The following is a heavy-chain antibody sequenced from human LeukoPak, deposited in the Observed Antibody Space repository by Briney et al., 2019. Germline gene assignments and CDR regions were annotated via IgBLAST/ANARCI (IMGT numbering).Heavy chain of an antibody. V-gene: IGHV3-23*01. CDR3: AKCFSAGTGSCLGGDFDY. CDR1: GFTFTNYA. J-gene: IGHJ4*02. D-gene: IGHD2-15*01. Sequence: GGSLRLSCTTSGFTFTNYAMSWVRQAPGKGLEWVSSISLTGANTYYADSVKGRFTISRDNSRNTLYLHMNSLRVEDTAVYSCAKCFSAGTGSCLGGDFDYWGQGTLVTGSS. CDR2: ISLTGANT.